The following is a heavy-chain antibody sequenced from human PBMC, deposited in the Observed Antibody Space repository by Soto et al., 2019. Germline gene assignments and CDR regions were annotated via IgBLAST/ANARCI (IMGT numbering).Heavy chain of an antibody. CDR1: GGSMSSHY. CDR2: ISYSGST. CDR3: ARADPAASVDY. D-gene: IGHD2-2*01. J-gene: IGHJ4*02. Sequence: PSETLSLTCTVSGGSMSSHYWTWLRQSPGKGLEWIGYISYSGSTYYNPSLKSRVSISADTSKNQFSLRMNSMIAADTAVYYCARADPAASVDYWGQGTLVTVSS. V-gene: IGHV4-59*11.